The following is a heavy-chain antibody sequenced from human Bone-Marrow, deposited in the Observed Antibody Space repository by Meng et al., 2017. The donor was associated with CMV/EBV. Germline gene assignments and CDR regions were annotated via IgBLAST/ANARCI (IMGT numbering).Heavy chain of an antibody. CDR2: IYYSGST. CDR1: GGSISSSSYY. Sequence: GSLRLSCTVSGGSISSSSYYWGWIRQPPGKGLEWIGSIYYSGSTYYNPSLKSRVTISVDTSKNQFSLKLSSVTAADTAVYYCARDPGDHDFDYWGRGTLVTVSS. CDR3: ARDPGDHDFDY. D-gene: IGHD4-17*01. J-gene: IGHJ4*02. V-gene: IGHV4-39*02.